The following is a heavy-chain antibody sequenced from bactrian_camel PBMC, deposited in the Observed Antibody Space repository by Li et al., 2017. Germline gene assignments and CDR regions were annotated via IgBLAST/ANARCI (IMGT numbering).Heavy chain of an antibody. CDR2: ISTAGSTP. Sequence: VQLVESGGGSVQTGGSLRLSCTASGTTGSFGCMGWFRQAPGKEREAVARISTAGSTPAYADSVQGRFTISLDNTETTVSLQMNSLKSEDTAVYYCAIGIPPYSDPCYGGQGTQVTVS. CDR1: GTTGSFGC. V-gene: IGHV3S53*01. D-gene: IGHD4*01. CDR3: AIGIPPYSDPCY. J-gene: IGHJ4*01.